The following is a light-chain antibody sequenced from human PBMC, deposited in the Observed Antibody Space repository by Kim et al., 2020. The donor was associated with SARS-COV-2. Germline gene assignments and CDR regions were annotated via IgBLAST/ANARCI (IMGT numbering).Light chain of an antibody. CDR1: SSNIGGDT. CDR2: NDN. V-gene: IGLV1-44*01. Sequence: GHKVSITCSGSSSNIGGDTVTWYQQVPGTAPKLLIYNDNQRPSGVPDRFSGSKSGSSATLAISGLQSEDEADYYCAAWDDNVKGPVFGGGTKLTVL. J-gene: IGLJ2*01. CDR3: AAWDDNVKGPV.